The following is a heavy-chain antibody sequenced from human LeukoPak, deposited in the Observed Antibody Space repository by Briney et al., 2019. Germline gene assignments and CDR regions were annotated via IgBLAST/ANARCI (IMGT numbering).Heavy chain of an antibody. D-gene: IGHD1-7*01. V-gene: IGHV4-39*07. CDR3: ARGRNWNYESRFDY. CDR1: GVSISSSAYY. CDR2: IYYSVSS. Sequence: SETLSLTCSVSGVSISSSAYYWAWIRQPPGKGLEWIGSIYYSVSSHYNPSLKSRVTISVDTSKNQFSLKLSSVTAADTAVYYCARGRNWNYESRFDYWGQGTLVTVSS. J-gene: IGHJ4*02.